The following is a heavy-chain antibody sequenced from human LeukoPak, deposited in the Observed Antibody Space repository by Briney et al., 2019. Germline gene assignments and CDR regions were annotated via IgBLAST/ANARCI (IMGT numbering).Heavy chain of an antibody. CDR3: ARGRVKTCGGGSCGVFDY. D-gene: IGHD2-15*01. CDR2: MNPNSGNT. Sequence: ASVKVSCKASGYTFTSYDINWVRQATGQGLEWMGWMNPNSGNTGYAQKFQGRVTMTRNTSISTAYMELSSLRSEDTAVYYCARGRVKTCGGGSCGVFDYWGQGTLVAVSS. V-gene: IGHV1-8*01. CDR1: GYTFTSYD. J-gene: IGHJ4*02.